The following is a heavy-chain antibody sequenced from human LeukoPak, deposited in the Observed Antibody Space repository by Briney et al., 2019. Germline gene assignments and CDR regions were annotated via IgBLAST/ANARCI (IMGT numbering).Heavy chain of an antibody. CDR1: GGSISSYY. Sequence: SETLSLTCTVSGGSISSYYWSWIRQPAGKGLEWIGRIYTSGSTNYNPSLKSRVTISVDTSKNQFSLKLSSVTAADTAVYYCARGGYSYGAYYFDYWGQGTLVTVSS. J-gene: IGHJ4*02. CDR3: ARGGYSYGAYYFDY. CDR2: IYTSGST. D-gene: IGHD5-18*01. V-gene: IGHV4-4*07.